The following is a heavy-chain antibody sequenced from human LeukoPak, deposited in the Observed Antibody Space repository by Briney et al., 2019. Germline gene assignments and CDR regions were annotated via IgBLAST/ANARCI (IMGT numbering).Heavy chain of an antibody. D-gene: IGHD6-13*01. CDR1: GGSTSSYF. CDR3: AREVEAAARGLDY. V-gene: IGHV4-4*07. Sequence: SETLSLTCTVSGGSTSSYFWSWIRQPAGKGLEWIGRIYTSGSTNYNPSLKSRVTMSVDTSKNQFSLKLDSVTAADTAVYYCAREVEAAARGLDYWGQGTLVTVSS. CDR2: IYTSGST. J-gene: IGHJ4*02.